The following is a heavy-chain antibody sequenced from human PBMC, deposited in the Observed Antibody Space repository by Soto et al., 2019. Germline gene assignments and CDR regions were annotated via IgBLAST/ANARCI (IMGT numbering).Heavy chain of an antibody. J-gene: IGHJ4*02. D-gene: IGHD3-22*01. CDR1: GFTFSSYG. CDR3: ARDSSGYYYDY. CDR2: IWYDGSNK. V-gene: IGHV3-33*01. Sequence: GGSLRLSCAASGFTFSSYGMHWVRKATGKGLEWVAVIWYDGSNKYYADSVKGRFTISRDNSKNTLYLQMNSLRAEDTAVYYWARDSSGYYYDYWGQGTLVTVSS.